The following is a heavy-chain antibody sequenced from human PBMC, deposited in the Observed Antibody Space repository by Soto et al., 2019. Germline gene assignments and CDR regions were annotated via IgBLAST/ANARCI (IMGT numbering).Heavy chain of an antibody. CDR2: IYHSGST. V-gene: IGHV4-30-2*01. J-gene: IGHJ4*02. CDR1: GGSISSGGYS. D-gene: IGHD4-17*01. CDR3: ARAYGGDFGY. Sequence: SETLSLTCAVSGGSISSGGYSWSWIRQPPGKGLEWIGYIYHSGSTYYNPSLKSRVTISVDRSKNQFSLKLSSVTAADTAVYYCARAYGGDFGYWGQGTLVTVSS.